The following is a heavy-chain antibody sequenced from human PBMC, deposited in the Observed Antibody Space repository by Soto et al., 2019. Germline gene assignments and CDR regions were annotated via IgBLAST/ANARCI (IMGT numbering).Heavy chain of an antibody. CDR2: IYPDDSDT. CDR3: VRVKDELLWHNWFDP. CDR1: GDNEGRYW. V-gene: IGHV5-51*01. J-gene: IGHJ5*02. D-gene: IGHD1-26*01. Sequence: DSLKISGKGRGDNEGRYWFGRVRQMTGKGLEWMAIIYPDDSDTKYSSSFQGQVTISADKSISTAYLQWSSLKASDTAIYYCVRVKDELLWHNWFDPWGQGTQVTVSS.